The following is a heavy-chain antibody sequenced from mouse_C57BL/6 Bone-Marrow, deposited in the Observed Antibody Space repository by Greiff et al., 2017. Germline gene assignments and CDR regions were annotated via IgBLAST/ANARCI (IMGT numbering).Heavy chain of an antibody. J-gene: IGHJ3*01. V-gene: IGHV5-4*03. CDR1: GFTFSSYA. CDR3: AEDRVTAPHAWFAY. CDR2: ISDGGSYT. Sequence: DVKLVQSGGGLVKPGGSLKLSCAASGFTFSSYAMPWVRQTPEKRLEWVATISDGGSYTNYPDNVKGRFTISRDNAKNNLYLQMSHLKSEDTAMYYCAEDRVTAPHAWFAYWGQGTLVTVSA. D-gene: IGHD2-5*01.